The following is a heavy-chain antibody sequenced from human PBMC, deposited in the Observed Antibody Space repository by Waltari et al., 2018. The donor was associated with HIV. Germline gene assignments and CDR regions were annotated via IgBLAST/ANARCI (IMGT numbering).Heavy chain of an antibody. J-gene: IGHJ6*02. CDR2: ITPILSVP. D-gene: IGHD3-10*01. Sequence: QVQLVQSGTEVKKPGSSVKAACKTPGRTFITHDMSWVRQAPGKGLEWMGKITPILSVPNYAQKFQGRITITADKSTRTAYMELTSLRSDDTAVYYCAREGGVSFPGAMDVWGQGTTITVSS. CDR1: GRTFITHD. V-gene: IGHV1-69*04. CDR3: AREGGVSFPGAMDV.